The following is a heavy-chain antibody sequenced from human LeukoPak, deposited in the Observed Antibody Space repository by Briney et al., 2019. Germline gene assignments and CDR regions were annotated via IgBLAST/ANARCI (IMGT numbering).Heavy chain of an antibody. V-gene: IGHV1-18*01. Sequence: ASVKVSCKASGYTFTSYGISWVRQAPGQGGEWMGWISAYNGNTNYAQKLQGRVTMTTDTSTGTAYMELRSLRSDDTAVYYCARERYVDYGDYNRYFQHWGQGTLVTVSS. CDR3: ARERYVDYGDYNRYFQH. J-gene: IGHJ1*01. CDR1: GYTFTSYG. D-gene: IGHD4-17*01. CDR2: ISAYNGNT.